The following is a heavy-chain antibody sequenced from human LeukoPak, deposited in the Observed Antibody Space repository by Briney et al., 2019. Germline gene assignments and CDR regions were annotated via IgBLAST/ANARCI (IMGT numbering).Heavy chain of an antibody. J-gene: IGHJ5*02. V-gene: IGHV4-61*01. Sequence: SETLSLTCTVSGGSVSSGSYYWSWIRQPPGKGLEWIGYIYYSGSTNYNPSLKSRVTISVDTSKNQFSLKLSSVTAADTAVYYCARQIGWFDPWGQGTLVTVSS. CDR2: IYYSGST. CDR1: GGSVSSGSYY. CDR3: ARQIGWFDP.